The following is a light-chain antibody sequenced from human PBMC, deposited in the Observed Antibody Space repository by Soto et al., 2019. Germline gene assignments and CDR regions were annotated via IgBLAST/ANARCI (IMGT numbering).Light chain of an antibody. CDR3: TSYGGANTLV. CDR2: EVT. J-gene: IGLJ2*01. V-gene: IGLV2-8*01. CDR1: SSDVGGYNY. Sequence: QSALTQPPSASGSPGQSVTISCTGTSSDVGGYNYVSWYQQHPGKAPKLIIFEVTKRPSGVPDRFSGSKSANTASLTVSGLQAEDEADYYCTSYGGANTLVFGGGTKLTVL.